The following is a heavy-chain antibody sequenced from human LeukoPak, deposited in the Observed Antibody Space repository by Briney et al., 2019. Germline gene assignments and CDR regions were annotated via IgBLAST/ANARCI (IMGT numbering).Heavy chain of an antibody. CDR1: GYTFTSYY. CDR2: INPSGGST. D-gene: IGHD3-3*01. Sequence: ASVNVSFKASGYTFTSYYMHWVRQVPGQGLEGMGIINPSGGSTSYAQKFQGRVTMTRDTSTSTVYMELSSLRSEDTDVYYCARDRFLEWLSPLMDVWGQGTTVTASS. J-gene: IGHJ6*02. V-gene: IGHV1-46*01. CDR3: ARDRFLEWLSPLMDV.